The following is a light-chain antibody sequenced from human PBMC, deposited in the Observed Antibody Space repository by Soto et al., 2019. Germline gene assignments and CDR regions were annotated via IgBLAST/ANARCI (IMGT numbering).Light chain of an antibody. CDR2: DVS. Sequence: QSVLTQPRSVSGSPGQSVTISCTGTSSDVGGHNYVSWYQQHPGKAPKLMIYDVSKRPSGVPDRFSGSKSGNTASLTISGLQAEDEADYYCCSYAGSYTSLYVFGTGTKLTVL. CDR3: CSYAGSYTSLYV. V-gene: IGLV2-11*01. J-gene: IGLJ1*01. CDR1: SSDVGGHNY.